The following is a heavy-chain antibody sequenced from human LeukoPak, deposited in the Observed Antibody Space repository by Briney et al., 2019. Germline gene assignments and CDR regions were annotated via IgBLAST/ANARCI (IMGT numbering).Heavy chain of an antibody. CDR3: ARGRSDIVVVPAARRNYYYYGMDV. V-gene: IGHV1-69*13. D-gene: IGHD2-2*01. CDR1: GGIFSSYA. J-gene: IGHJ6*04. CDR2: IIPIFGTA. Sequence: ASVKVSCKASGGIFSSYAISWVRQAPGQGLEWMGGIIPIFGTANYAQKFQGRVTITADESTSTAYMELSSLRSEDTAVYYCARGRSDIVVVPAARRNYYYYGMDVWGKGTTVTVSS.